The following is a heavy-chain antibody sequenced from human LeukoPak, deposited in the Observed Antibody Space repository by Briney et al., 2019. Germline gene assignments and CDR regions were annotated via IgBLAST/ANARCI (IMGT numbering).Heavy chain of an antibody. D-gene: IGHD2-8*01. Sequence: GGSLRLSCAASGFIVSSNYMSWVRQAPGKGLVWVSIIYSGGSTYYADSVKGRFTISRENSKNTVYLQMNSLRGEDTAMYYCARVGTGTSGYFDYWGQGALVTVSS. CDR3: ARVGTGTSGYFDY. CDR2: IYSGGST. V-gene: IGHV3-53*01. CDR1: GFIVSSNY. J-gene: IGHJ4*02.